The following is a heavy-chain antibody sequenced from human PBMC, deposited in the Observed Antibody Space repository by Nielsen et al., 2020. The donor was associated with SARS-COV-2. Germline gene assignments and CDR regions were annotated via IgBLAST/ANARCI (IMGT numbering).Heavy chain of an antibody. CDR2: ISGSGGGA. CDR3: AKVLYTSEWEPTIFGMDV. CDR1: GFTFRDYA. D-gene: IGHD3-9*01. J-gene: IGHJ6*02. V-gene: IGHV3-23*01. Sequence: GGSLRLSCAASGFTFRDYAMTWVRQAPGKGLDWVSTISGSGGGAYYADSVNGRFIISRDNSKNTLFLQMNSLRGGDTALYYCAKVLYTSEWEPTIFGMDVWGQGTTVTVSS.